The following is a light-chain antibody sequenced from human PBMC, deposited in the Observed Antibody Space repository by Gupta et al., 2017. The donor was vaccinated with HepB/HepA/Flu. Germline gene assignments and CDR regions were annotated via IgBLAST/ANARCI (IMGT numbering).Light chain of an antibody. J-gene: IGLJ2*01. V-gene: IGLV3-25*03. Sequence: SYELTQPPSVSVSPGQTARINCSGDALPKQYAYWYQQKPGQAPVLVIYKDSERPSGIPERFSGSSSGTTVTLTISGVQAEDEADYYCQSADSSGTYVGFGGGTKLTVL. CDR2: KDS. CDR3: QSADSSGTYVG. CDR1: ALPKQY.